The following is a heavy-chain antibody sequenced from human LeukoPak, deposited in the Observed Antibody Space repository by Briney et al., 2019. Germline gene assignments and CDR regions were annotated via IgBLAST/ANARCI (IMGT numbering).Heavy chain of an antibody. Sequence: ASVKVSCKASGYTFTSYDINWVRQATGQGLEWMGWMNPNSGNTGYAQKFQGRVTITRNTSISTAYMELSSLRSEDTAVYYCARGGSHYDILTGYYRNPFDYWGQGTLVTVSS. J-gene: IGHJ4*02. CDR2: MNPNSGNT. CDR3: ARGGSHYDILTGYYRNPFDY. D-gene: IGHD3-9*01. CDR1: GYTFTSYD. V-gene: IGHV1-8*03.